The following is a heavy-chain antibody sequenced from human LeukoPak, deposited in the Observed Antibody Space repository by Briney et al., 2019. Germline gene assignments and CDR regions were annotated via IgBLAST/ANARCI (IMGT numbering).Heavy chain of an antibody. Sequence: ASVKVSCKASGYTFTSYDINWVRQATGQGLEWMGWISAYNGNTNYAQKFQGRVTITADESTSTAYMELSSLRSEDTAVYYCAREVAVAGTAHFDYWGQGTLVTVSS. CDR1: GYTFTSYD. D-gene: IGHD6-19*01. V-gene: IGHV1-18*01. J-gene: IGHJ4*02. CDR3: AREVAVAGTAHFDY. CDR2: ISAYNGNT.